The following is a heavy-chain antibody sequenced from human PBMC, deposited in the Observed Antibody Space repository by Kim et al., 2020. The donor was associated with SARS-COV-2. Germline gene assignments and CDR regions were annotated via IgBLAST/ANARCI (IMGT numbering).Heavy chain of an antibody. CDR1: GFTFSSYA. D-gene: IGHD2-15*01. V-gene: IGHV3-30*04. CDR2: ISYDGSNK. CDR3: ARGEIVVVVAATLIDY. J-gene: IGHJ4*02. Sequence: GGSLRLSCAASGFTFSSYAMHWVRQAPGKGLEWVAVISYDGSNKYYADSVKGRFTISRDNSKNTLYLQMNSLRAEDTAVYYCARGEIVVVVAATLIDYWGQGTLVTVSS.